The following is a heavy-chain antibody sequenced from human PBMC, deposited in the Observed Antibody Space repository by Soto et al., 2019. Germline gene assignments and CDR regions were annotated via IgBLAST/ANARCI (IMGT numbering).Heavy chain of an antibody. CDR2: ISSGGEYL. V-gene: IGHV3-21*01. Sequence: EVQLVESGGGLVKPGGSLRLSCAASGLTFSAFGMNWVRQAPGKGLEWVSSISSGGEYLDYADSVKGRLTIARDNAKNSLFPQLDSLWVEATVVYYCATDGAAGDVMGVWGQGTTVTVSS. CDR1: GLTFSAFG. CDR3: ATDGAAGDVMGV. D-gene: IGHD6-13*01. J-gene: IGHJ6*02.